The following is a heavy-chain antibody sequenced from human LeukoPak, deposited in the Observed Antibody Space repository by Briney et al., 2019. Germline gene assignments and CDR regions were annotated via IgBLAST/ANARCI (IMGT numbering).Heavy chain of an antibody. J-gene: IGHJ4*02. CDR1: GFTFDDYA. D-gene: IGHD3-10*01. CDR2: ISWNSGFI. Sequence: GGSLRLSCAASGFTFDDYAMHWVRQAPGKGLEWVSGISWNSGFIGYADSVKGRFTISRDNAKNSLYLQMNSLRAEDMALYYCAKGLYGLGSYPDYWGQGTLVTVSS. V-gene: IGHV3-9*03. CDR3: AKGLYGLGSYPDY.